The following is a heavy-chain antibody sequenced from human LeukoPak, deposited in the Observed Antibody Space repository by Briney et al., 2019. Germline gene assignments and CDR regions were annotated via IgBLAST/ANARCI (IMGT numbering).Heavy chain of an antibody. J-gene: IGHJ5*02. Sequence: ASVKVSCKASGYTFTSYYMHWVRQAPGQGLEWMGIINPSGGSTSYAQKFQGRVTMTRDTSTSTVYMELSSLRSEDTAAYYCARAEISGGDCHHWGQGTLVTVSS. CDR2: INPSGGST. V-gene: IGHV1-46*03. D-gene: IGHD2-21*01. CDR3: ARAEISGGDCHH. CDR1: GYTFTSYY.